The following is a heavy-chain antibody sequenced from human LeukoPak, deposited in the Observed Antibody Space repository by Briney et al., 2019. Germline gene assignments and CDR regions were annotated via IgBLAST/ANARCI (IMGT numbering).Heavy chain of an antibody. V-gene: IGHV5-51*01. CDR2: IYPDDSDT. J-gene: IGHJ6*03. CDR3: ARHGHCTNGVCYSNYYYHMDV. D-gene: IGHD2-8*01. Sequence: GASLKISCKGSGSSFASSWIGWVRQMPGKGLEWMGIIYPDDSDTRYSPSFEGQITISVDKSISTAYLRWSSLKASDTAVYYCARHGHCTNGVCYSNYYYHMDVWGKGTTVTVSS. CDR1: GSSFASSW.